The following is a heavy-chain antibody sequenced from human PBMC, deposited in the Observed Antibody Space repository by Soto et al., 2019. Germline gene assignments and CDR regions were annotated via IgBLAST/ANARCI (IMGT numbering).Heavy chain of an antibody. Sequence: GASVKVSCKASGYTFTGYYMHWVRQAPGQGLEWMGWINPNSGGTNYAQKFQGWVTMTRDTSISTAYMELSRLRSDATAVYYCARPDSLSGTGWFDPWGRGTLVTVSS. CDR1: GYTFTGYY. CDR2: INPNSGGT. D-gene: IGHD6-13*01. V-gene: IGHV1-2*04. J-gene: IGHJ5*02. CDR3: ARPDSLSGTGWFDP.